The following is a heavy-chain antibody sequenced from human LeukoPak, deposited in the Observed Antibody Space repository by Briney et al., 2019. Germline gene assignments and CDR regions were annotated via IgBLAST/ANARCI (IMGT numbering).Heavy chain of an antibody. CDR1: GFTFDDYA. CDR2: ISWNGGSI. Sequence: PGGSLRLSCAASGFTFDDYAMHWVRQAPGKGLEWVSGISWNGGSIGYADSVKGRFTISRGNAKNSLYLQMNSLRAEDTALYYCAKDSGSTELNWFDPWGQGTLVTVSS. D-gene: IGHD1-7*01. V-gene: IGHV3-9*01. J-gene: IGHJ5*02. CDR3: AKDSGSTELNWFDP.